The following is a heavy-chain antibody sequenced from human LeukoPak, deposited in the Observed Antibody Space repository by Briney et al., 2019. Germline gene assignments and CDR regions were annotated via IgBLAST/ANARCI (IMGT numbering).Heavy chain of an antibody. Sequence: ASVKVSCKASAYTFTGYYIHWVRQAPGQGLEWMGWINPNSGGTTYAQNLQGRVTMTRDTSISTAYMELSSLRSEDTAVYYCARDQTYYYDSSGYMAYYFDYWGQGTLVTVSS. V-gene: IGHV1-2*02. CDR3: ARDQTYYYDSSGYMAYYFDY. D-gene: IGHD3-22*01. J-gene: IGHJ4*02. CDR1: AYTFTGYY. CDR2: INPNSGGT.